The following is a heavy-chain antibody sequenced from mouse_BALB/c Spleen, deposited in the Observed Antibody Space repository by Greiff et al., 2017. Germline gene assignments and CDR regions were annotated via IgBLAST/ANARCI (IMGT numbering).Heavy chain of an antibody. Sequence: VQLQESGPELVKPGASVKISCKASGYAFSSPWMNRGKQRHGRGLEWIGRIYPGDGDTNYNGKFKGKATLTADKSSSTAYMQLSSLTSVASAVYFCASRYYGSSYHPMHSGGQGTSVTVSS. CDR1: GYAFSSPW. D-gene: IGHD1-1*01. CDR3: ASRYYGSSYHPMHS. V-gene: IGHV1-82*01. CDR2: IYPGDGDT. J-gene: IGHJ4*01.